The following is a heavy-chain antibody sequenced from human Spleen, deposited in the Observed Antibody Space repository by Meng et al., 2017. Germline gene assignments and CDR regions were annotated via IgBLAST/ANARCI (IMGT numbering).Heavy chain of an antibody. CDR2: FSGSGDRT. J-gene: IGHJ6*02. CDR3: MADASTVAPHYYYGMDI. V-gene: IGHV3-23*01. Sequence: GGSLRLSCAASGFTFSNYAMTWVRQAPGKGLEWVSTFSGSGDRTYYADSVKGRFTVSRDNSKDTLYLQMNSLRAEDTAVYYCMADASTVAPHYYYGMDIWGQGTTVTVSS. D-gene: IGHD4-23*01. CDR1: GFTFSNYA.